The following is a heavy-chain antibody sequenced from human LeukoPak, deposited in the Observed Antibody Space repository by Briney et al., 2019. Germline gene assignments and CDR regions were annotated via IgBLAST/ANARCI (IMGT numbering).Heavy chain of an antibody. V-gene: IGHV4-59*12. CDR1: GGSISNYY. J-gene: IGHJ4*02. CDR3: ARDVTHDSSGFFDY. CDR2: IYYSGST. D-gene: IGHD3-22*01. Sequence: SETLSLTCTVSGGSISNYYWSWIRQPPGKGLEWIGYIYYSGSTNYNPSLKSRVTISVETSKNQSSLKLSSLTAADTAVYSCARDVTHDSSGFFDYWGQGTLVTVSS.